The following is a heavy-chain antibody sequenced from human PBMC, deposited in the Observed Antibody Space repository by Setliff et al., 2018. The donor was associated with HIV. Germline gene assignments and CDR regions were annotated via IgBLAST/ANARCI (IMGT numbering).Heavy chain of an antibody. CDR2: INHSGST. V-gene: IGHV4-38-2*01. J-gene: IGHJ5*02. CDR1: GYSISSVYY. D-gene: IGHD2-8*01. CDR3: ARVLNWFDP. Sequence: KPSETLSLTCGVSGYSISSVYYWGWIRQPPGKGLEWIGEINHSGSTNYNPSLKSRVTISVDTSKNQFSLKLSSVTAEDTAVYYCARVLNWFDPWGQGTLVTVSS.